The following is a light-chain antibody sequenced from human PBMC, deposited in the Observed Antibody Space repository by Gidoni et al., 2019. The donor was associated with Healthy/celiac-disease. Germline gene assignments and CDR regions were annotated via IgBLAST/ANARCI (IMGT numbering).Light chain of an antibody. Sequence: DIQMTQSPSSLSASVGDRVTITCRASQRISSYLKWYQQKPGKAPKLLIYAASSLQSGGPSRFSGSGSGTEFTLTISSLQTEDFATYYCQQSYSTPYTFGQGTKLEIK. CDR1: QRISSY. CDR3: QQSYSTPYT. V-gene: IGKV1-39*01. J-gene: IGKJ2*01. CDR2: AAS.